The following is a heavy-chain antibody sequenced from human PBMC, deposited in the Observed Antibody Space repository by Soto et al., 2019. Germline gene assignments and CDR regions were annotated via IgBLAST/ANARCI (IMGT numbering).Heavy chain of an antibody. V-gene: IGHV3-23*01. D-gene: IGHD3-16*02. CDR1: GFTFSSYA. J-gene: IGHJ3*02. CDR2: ISGSGGST. Sequence: EVQLLESGGGLVQPGGSLRLSCAASGFTFSSYAMSWVRQAPGKGLEWVSAISGSGGSTYYADSVKGRFTISRDNSKNTLYLQMNSLRAEDTAVYYCAKAYYDYVWGSYRLSSDAFDIWGQGTMVTVSS. CDR3: AKAYYDYVWGSYRLSSDAFDI.